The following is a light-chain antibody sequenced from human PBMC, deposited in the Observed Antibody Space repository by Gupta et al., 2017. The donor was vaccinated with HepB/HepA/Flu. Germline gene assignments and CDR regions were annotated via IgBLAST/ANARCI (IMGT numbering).Light chain of an antibody. CDR2: QEN. Sequence: SYELTQPPSVSVSPGQTASITCPGDKLGDKYGWWYQQKPGQSPVMIIYQENKRPSGIPERFSGSNSGNTATLTISGTQAMDEADYYCQAWDSSTVVFGGGTKLTVL. J-gene: IGLJ2*01. V-gene: IGLV3-1*01. CDR1: KLGDKY. CDR3: QAWDSSTVV.